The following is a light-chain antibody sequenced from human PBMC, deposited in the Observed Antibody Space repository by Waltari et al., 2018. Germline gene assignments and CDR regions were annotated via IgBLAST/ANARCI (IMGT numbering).Light chain of an antibody. CDR3: SSYTSSSTLVV. CDR1: SSDVGGYNY. J-gene: IGLJ1*01. V-gene: IGLV2-14*01. Sequence: QSALTQPASVSGSPGQSITISCTGTSSDVGGYNYASWYQQHPGKAPKLMIYEVSNRPAGVSDRCSGSKSGNTASLTISGLQAEDEADYYCSSYTSSSTLVVFGTGTKVTVL. CDR2: EVS.